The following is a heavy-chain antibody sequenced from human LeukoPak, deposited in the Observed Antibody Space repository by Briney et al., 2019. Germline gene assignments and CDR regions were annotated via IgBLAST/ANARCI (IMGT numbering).Heavy chain of an antibody. CDR2: MYYSGST. D-gene: IGHD4-17*01. V-gene: IGHV4-39*01. CDR1: GGSISSSSYY. Sequence: SETLSLTCTVSGGSISSSSYYWGWIRQPPGKGLEWIGSMYYSGSTYYNPSLKSRVTISVDTSKNQFSLKLSSVTAADTAVYYCASTVTSRAFDIWGQGTMVTVSS. CDR3: ASTVTSRAFDI. J-gene: IGHJ3*02.